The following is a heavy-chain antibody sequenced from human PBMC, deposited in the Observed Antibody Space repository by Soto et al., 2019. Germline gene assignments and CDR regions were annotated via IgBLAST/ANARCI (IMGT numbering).Heavy chain of an antibody. Sequence: SETLSLTCTVSGGSISSSSYYWGWIRQPPGKGLEWIGSIYYSGSTYYNPSLKSRVTISVDTSKNQFSLKLSSVTAADTAVYYCARATVTTTYNWFDPCGQGTLVTVS. V-gene: IGHV4-39*07. CDR2: IYYSGST. D-gene: IGHD4-17*01. J-gene: IGHJ5*02. CDR1: GGSISSSSYY. CDR3: ARATVTTTYNWFDP.